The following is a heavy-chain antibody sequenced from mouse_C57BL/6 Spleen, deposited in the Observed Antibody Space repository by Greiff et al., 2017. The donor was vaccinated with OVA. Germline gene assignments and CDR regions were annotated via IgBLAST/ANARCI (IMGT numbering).Heavy chain of an antibody. CDR1: GYTFTSYT. D-gene: IGHD4-1*01. Sequence: VQLKESGAELARPGASVKMSCKASGYTFTSYTMHWVKQRPGQGLEWIGYINPSSGYTKYNQKFKDKATLTADKSSSTAYMQLSSLTSEDSAVYYCARAGTGYYFDYWGQGTTLTVSS. V-gene: IGHV1-4*01. J-gene: IGHJ2*01. CDR3: ARAGTGYYFDY. CDR2: INPSSGYT.